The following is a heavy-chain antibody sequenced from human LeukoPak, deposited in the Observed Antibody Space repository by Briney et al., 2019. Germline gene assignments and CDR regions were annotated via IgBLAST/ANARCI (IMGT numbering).Heavy chain of an antibody. V-gene: IGHV3-33*01. J-gene: IGHJ4*02. CDR3: ARDGPAYDSSGYYSDY. Sequence: PGRSLRLSCAASGFTFSSYGMHWVRQAPGKGLEWVAVIWYDGSNKYYADSVKGRFTISGDNSKNTLYLQMNSLRAEDTAVYYCARDGPAYDSSGYYSDYWGQGTLVTVSS. CDR2: IWYDGSNK. D-gene: IGHD3-22*01. CDR1: GFTFSSYG.